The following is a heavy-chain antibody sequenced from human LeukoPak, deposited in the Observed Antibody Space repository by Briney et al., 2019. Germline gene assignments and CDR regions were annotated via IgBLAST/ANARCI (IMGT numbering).Heavy chain of an antibody. CDR1: GYTFTSYD. J-gene: IGHJ4*02. D-gene: IGHD6-19*01. Sequence: ASVKVSCKASGYTFTSYDINWVRQATGQGLEWMGWMNPNSGNTGYAQKFQGRVTITRNTSISTAYMELSSLRSEDTAVYYCARGSGWSLTFDYWGQGTLSPSPQ. CDR3: ARGSGWSLTFDY. CDR2: MNPNSGNT. V-gene: IGHV1-8*03.